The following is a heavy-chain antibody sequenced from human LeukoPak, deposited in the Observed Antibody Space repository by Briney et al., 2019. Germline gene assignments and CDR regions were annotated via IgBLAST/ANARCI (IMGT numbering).Heavy chain of an antibody. V-gene: IGHV3-33*06. CDR2: IWYDGSNK. CDR1: GFTFSSYG. Sequence: PGGSLRLSCAASGFTFSSYGMPWVRQAPGKGLEWVAVIWYDGSNKYYADSVKGRFTISRDNSKNTLYLQMNSLRAEDTAVYYCAKDRGVYMDVWGKGTTVTVSS. J-gene: IGHJ6*03. D-gene: IGHD1-26*01. CDR3: AKDRGVYMDV.